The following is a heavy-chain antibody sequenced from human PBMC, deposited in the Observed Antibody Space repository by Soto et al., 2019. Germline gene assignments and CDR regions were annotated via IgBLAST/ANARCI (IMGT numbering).Heavy chain of an antibody. J-gene: IGHJ4*02. V-gene: IGHV4-39*01. CDR2: IYYSGST. CDR1: GGSISSSSYH. Sequence: PSETLSLTCTVSGGSISSSSYHWAWIRQPPGKGLEWIGSIYYSGSTYYNPSLKSRVTISVDTSKNQFSLKLSSVTAADTAVYYCARMKYSSGNQAFDYWGQGTLVTVSS. D-gene: IGHD6-19*01. CDR3: ARMKYSSGNQAFDY.